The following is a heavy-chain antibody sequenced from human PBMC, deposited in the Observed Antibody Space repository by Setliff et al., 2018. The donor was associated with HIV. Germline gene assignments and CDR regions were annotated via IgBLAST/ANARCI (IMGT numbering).Heavy chain of an antibody. CDR2: ITGGSGNT. D-gene: IGHD6-19*01. CDR1: GYTFISYA. CDR3: ANGYSSGWYLVTAFDI. V-gene: IGHV1-3*01. Sequence: ASVKVSCKASGYTFISYAIHWVRQAPGQSLEWMGWITGGSGNTKYSEKFQGRVTLTRDTSAGTAYMELSSLRSEDTAVYYCANGYSSGWYLVTAFDIWGQGTMVTVSS. J-gene: IGHJ3*02.